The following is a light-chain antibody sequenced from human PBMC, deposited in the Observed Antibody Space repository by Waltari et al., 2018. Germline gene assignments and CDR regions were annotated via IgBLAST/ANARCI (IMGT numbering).Light chain of an antibody. CDR1: QGISSW. V-gene: IGKV1-12*01. CDR2: AAS. CDR3: QQANSFPYT. J-gene: IGKJ2*01. Sequence: DIQMTQSPSSVSASVGDRVTITCRASQGISSWLVWYQQKPGKAPKLLIYAASSLQSGVPSRFSGSGSGTHFTLTISSLQPEDFATYYCQQANSFPYTFGHGTKLEIK.